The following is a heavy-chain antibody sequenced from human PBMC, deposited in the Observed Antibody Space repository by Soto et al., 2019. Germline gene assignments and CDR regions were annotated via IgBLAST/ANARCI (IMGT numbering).Heavy chain of an antibody. CDR1: GYTFTSYY. Sequence: ASVKVSCKASGYTFTSYYMHWVRQAPGQGLEWMGIINPSGGSTSYAQKFQGRVTMTRDTSTSTVYIELSSLRSEDTAVYYCARAVGITIFGVVTEPYYYYGMDVWGQGTTVTVSS. CDR2: INPSGGST. J-gene: IGHJ6*02. CDR3: ARAVGITIFGVVTEPYYYYGMDV. D-gene: IGHD3-3*01. V-gene: IGHV1-46*01.